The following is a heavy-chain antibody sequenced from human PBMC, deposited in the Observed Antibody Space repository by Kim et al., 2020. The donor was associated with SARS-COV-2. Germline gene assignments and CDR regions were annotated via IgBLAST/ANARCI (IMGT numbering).Heavy chain of an antibody. CDR1: GFTFSSYA. J-gene: IGHJ4*02. CDR3: AKDLGASTTPYYFDF. CDR2: TSFDGNKE. V-gene: IGHV3-30*18. D-gene: IGHD3-16*01. Sequence: GGSLRLSCAASGFTFSSYAMHWVRQAPGKGLEWVAVTSFDGNKEYFADSVKGRFTISRDNSKNTLYLQMNSLRPDDTAIYYCAKDLGASTTPYYFDFWGQRTLVTVSS.